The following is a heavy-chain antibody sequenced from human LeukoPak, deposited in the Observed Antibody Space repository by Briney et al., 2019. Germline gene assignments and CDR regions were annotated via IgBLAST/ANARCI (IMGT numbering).Heavy chain of an antibody. V-gene: IGHV3-20*04. Sequence: GGSLRLSCAASGFTFDDYGMSWVRQAPGKGLEWVSGINWNGGSTGYVDSVKGRFTISRDNSKNTLYLQMNSLRAEDTAVYYCAKTRISNIVVVPAAIGAFDIWGQGTMVTVSS. D-gene: IGHD2-2*01. CDR1: GFTFDDYG. J-gene: IGHJ3*02. CDR3: AKTRISNIVVVPAAIGAFDI. CDR2: INWNGGST.